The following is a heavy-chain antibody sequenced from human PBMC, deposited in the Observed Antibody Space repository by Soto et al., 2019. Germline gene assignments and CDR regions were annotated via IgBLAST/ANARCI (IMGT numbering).Heavy chain of an antibody. CDR2: TSYDGSNN. J-gene: IGHJ4*02. CDR3: ARWGTTGGLDV. CDR1: GFTFRSYV. V-gene: IGHV3-33*05. Sequence: QVQLVESGGGVVQPGTSLRLSSVGSGFTFRSYVIHWVRQAPGKGLEWVALTSYDGSNNFYGDSVKGRFTISRDNSRNTVELQMDILRLEDTALYYCARWGTTGGLDVWGQGTLVSVSS. D-gene: IGHD3-16*01.